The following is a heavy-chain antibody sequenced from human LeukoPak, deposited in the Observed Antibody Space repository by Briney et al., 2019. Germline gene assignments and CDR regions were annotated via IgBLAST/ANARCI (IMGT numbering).Heavy chain of an antibody. CDR1: GGSISSSIYY. CDR2: IYYSGST. V-gene: IGHV4-39*01. D-gene: IGHD6-19*01. J-gene: IGHJ4*02. Sequence: SETLSLTCTVSGGSISSSIYYRGWIRQPPGKGLEWIGSIYYSGSTYYNPSHKSRVTISVDTSKNQFSLKLSSVTAADTAVYYCARGAGRTSPFDYWGQGTLVTVSS. CDR3: ARGAGRTSPFDY.